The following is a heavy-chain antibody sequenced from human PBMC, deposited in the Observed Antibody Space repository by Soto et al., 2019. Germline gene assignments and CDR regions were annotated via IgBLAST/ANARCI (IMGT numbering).Heavy chain of an antibody. CDR3: ARDLFPDMRSSSGGMDV. CDR2: INPSGGST. V-gene: IGHV1-46*01. D-gene: IGHD6-6*01. J-gene: IGHJ6*02. Sequence: ASVKVSCKASGYTFTSYYMHWVRQAPGQGLEWMGIINPSGGSTSYAQKFQGRVTMTRDTSTSTVYMELSSLRSEDTAVYYCARDLFPDMRSSSGGMDVWGQGTTVTVSS. CDR1: GYTFTSYY.